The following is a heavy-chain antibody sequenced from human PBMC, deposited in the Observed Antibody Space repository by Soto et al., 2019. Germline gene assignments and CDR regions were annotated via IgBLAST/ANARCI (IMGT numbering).Heavy chain of an antibody. J-gene: IGHJ5*02. CDR3: AKVTPLGYYDSSGYYS. D-gene: IGHD3-22*01. CDR2: ISGSGGST. CDR1: GFTFSSYA. Sequence: EVQLLESGGGLVQPGGSLRLSCAASGFTFSSYAMSWVRQAPGKGLELVSAISGSGGSTYYADSVKGRFTISRDNSKNTLYLQMNSLRAEDTAVYYCAKVTPLGYYDSSGYYSWGQGTLVTVSS. V-gene: IGHV3-23*01.